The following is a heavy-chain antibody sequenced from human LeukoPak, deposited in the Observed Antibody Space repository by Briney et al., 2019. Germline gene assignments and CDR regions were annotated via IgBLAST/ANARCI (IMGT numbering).Heavy chain of an antibody. V-gene: IGHV3-21*01. CDR1: GFTFSSYS. Sequence: GGSLRLSCAASGFTFSSYSMNWVRQAPGRGLEWVSSISSSSSYIYYADSVKGRFTISRDNAKNSLYLQMNSLRAEDTAVYYCARDPSIAAAGYRDYWGQGTLVTVSS. CDR3: ARDPSIAAAGYRDY. CDR2: ISSSSSYI. J-gene: IGHJ4*02. D-gene: IGHD6-13*01.